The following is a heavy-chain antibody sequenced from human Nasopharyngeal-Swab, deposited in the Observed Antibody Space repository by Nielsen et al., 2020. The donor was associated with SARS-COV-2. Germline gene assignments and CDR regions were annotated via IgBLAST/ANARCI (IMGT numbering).Heavy chain of an antibody. J-gene: IGHJ4*02. D-gene: IGHD3-10*01. V-gene: IGHV3-30*04. CDR3: AIRPTSFYYGSGTYTPGDY. Sequence: GSLRLSCEASGFNFDYYAMHWVRQAPGKGLEWVAVISYDGKNQYYADSVKGRFTISRDNAKNSLYLEMTSLRAEDTAVYYCAIRPTSFYYGSGTYTPGDYGGQGTLVTVSS. CDR2: ISYDGKNQ. CDR1: GFNFDYYA.